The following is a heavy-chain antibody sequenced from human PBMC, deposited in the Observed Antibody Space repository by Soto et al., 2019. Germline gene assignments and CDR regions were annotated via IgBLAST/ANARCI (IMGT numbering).Heavy chain of an antibody. CDR1: GFTFSSYD. CDR2: ISYDGSNK. CDR3: AKESISGYYYVRAFDI. Sequence: QVQLVESGGGVVQPGRSLRLSCAASGFTFSSYDMHWVRQAPGKGLEWVAVISYDGSNKNYADSVKGRFTFSRDNSKNTLYLQMNRLRAEDTAVYYCAKESISGYYYVRAFDIWGQGTMVTVSS. D-gene: IGHD3-22*01. V-gene: IGHV3-30*18. J-gene: IGHJ3*02.